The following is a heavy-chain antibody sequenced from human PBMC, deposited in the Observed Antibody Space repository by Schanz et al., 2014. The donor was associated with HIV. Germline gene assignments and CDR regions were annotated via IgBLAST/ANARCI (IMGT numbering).Heavy chain of an antibody. J-gene: IGHJ6*02. CDR3: ARGSGPYYYYYGMDV. Sequence: QVQLVESGGGVVQPGRSLRLSCTASGFTLSTYGMHWVRQGPGKGLEWVAFISYDGSNKYYADSVKGRFTISRDNSKNTLYLQMNSLRADDTAVYYCARGSGPYYYYYGMDVWGQGTTVTVSS. D-gene: IGHD3-10*01. V-gene: IGHV3-33*05. CDR1: GFTLSTYG. CDR2: ISYDGSNK.